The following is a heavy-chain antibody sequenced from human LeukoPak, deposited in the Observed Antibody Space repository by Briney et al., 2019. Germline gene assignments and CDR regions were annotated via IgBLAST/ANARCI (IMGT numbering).Heavy chain of an antibody. CDR2: INTDGSTT. CDR1: GFTFSSYW. CDR3: ASLGDTMIVAVDY. Sequence: PGGPLRLSCAASGFTFSSYWMHWVRQAPGKGLVWVSRINTDGSTTNYADSVKGRFTISRDNAKNTLYLQMNSLRGEDTAVYYCASLGDTMIVAVDYWGQGTLVTASS. D-gene: IGHD3-22*01. V-gene: IGHV3-74*01. J-gene: IGHJ4*02.